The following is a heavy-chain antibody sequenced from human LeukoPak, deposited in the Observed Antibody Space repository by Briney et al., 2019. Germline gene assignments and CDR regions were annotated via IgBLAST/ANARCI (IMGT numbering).Heavy chain of an antibody. CDR2: FDPEDGET. D-gene: IGHD4-17*01. Sequence: ASVKVSCKVSGYTLTELSMHWVRQAPGKGLEWMGGFDPEDGETIYAQKFQGRVTMTEDTSTDTAYMELSSLRSEDTAVYYYATDNDYGDYLDAFDIWGQGTMVTVSS. CDR1: GYTLTELS. V-gene: IGHV1-24*01. CDR3: ATDNDYGDYLDAFDI. J-gene: IGHJ3*02.